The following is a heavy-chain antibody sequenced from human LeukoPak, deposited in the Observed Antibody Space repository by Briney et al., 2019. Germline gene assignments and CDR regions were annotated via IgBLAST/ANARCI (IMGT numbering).Heavy chain of an antibody. J-gene: IGHJ4*02. Sequence: GGSLRLSCAASGFTFSNAWMSWVRQAPGKGLEWVSYISSSSSTIYYADSVKGRFTISRDNAKNSLYLQMNSLRDEDTAVYYCARGGYDSSGQFDYWGQGTLVTVSS. D-gene: IGHD3-22*01. V-gene: IGHV3-48*02. CDR1: GFTFSNAW. CDR3: ARGGYDSSGQFDY. CDR2: ISSSSSTI.